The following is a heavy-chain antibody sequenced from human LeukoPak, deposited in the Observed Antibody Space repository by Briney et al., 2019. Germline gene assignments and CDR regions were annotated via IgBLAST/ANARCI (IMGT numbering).Heavy chain of an antibody. CDR1: GFTFSSYG. J-gene: IGHJ4*02. CDR2: ILYDGSNK. V-gene: IGHV3-30*18. D-gene: IGHD2-21*02. CDR3: AKDRGTYCGCDCYFTY. Sequence: PGGSLRLSCAASGFTFSSYGMHWVRQAPGKGLEWVAVILYDGSNKYYADSVKGRFTISRDNYKNTLYLQMNSLRAEDTAVYYCAKDRGTYCGCDCYFTYWGQGTLVTVSS.